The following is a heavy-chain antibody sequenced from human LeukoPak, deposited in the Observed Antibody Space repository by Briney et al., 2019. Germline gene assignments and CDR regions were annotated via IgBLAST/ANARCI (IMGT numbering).Heavy chain of an antibody. J-gene: IGHJ6*03. CDR3: AVLYSSSPPLYYYMDV. D-gene: IGHD6-6*01. CDR1: GFTFSSYN. CDR2: FSGSGGRT. Sequence: GGSLRLSCAASGFTFSSYNMIWFRQAPGKGPEWVSAFSGSGGRTYYADSVKGRFTISRDNSKNTLYLQMNSLRAEDTAVYYCAVLYSSSPPLYYYMDVWGKGTTVTVSS. V-gene: IGHV3-23*01.